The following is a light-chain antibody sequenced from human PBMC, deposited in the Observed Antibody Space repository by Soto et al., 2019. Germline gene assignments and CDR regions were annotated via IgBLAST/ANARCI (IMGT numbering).Light chain of an antibody. J-gene: IGKJ1*01. CDR3: QHYNIYSET. CDR1: QSISSW. CDR2: KAS. Sequence: DIQMTQSPSTLSASVGDRVTITCRASQSISSWLAWYQQKPGKAPKLLIYKASSLESGVPSRFSGSGSGTEFTLTVSSLQPDDFATYYCQHYNIYSETFGQGTKVEVK. V-gene: IGKV1-5*03.